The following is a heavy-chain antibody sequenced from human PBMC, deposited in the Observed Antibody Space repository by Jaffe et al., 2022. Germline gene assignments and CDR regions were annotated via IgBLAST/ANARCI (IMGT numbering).Heavy chain of an antibody. D-gene: IGHD2-15*01. CDR2: ISSSGSTI. J-gene: IGHJ6*03. CDR1: GFTFSDYY. Sequence: QVQLVESGGGLVKPGGSLRLSCAASGFTFSDYYMSWIRQAPGKGLEWVSYISSSGSTIYYADSVKGRFTISRDNAKNSLYLQMNSLRAEDTAVYYCARDSVVVAATPPIYYYYYMDVWGKGTTVTVSS. V-gene: IGHV3-11*01. CDR3: ARDSVVVAATPPIYYYYYMDV.